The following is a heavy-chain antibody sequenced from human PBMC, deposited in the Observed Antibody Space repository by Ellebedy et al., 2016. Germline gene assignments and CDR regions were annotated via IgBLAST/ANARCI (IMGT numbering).Heavy chain of an antibody. CDR3: ARARLDYDFWSGYPSRTVDAFDI. D-gene: IGHD3-3*01. Sequence: ASVKVSCKASGGTFSSYAISWVRQAPGQGLEWMGRIIPILGIANYAQKFQGRVTITADKSASTAYMELSSLRSEDTAVYYCARARLDYDFWSGYPSRTVDAFDIWGQGTMVTVSS. CDR1: GGTFSSYA. J-gene: IGHJ3*02. V-gene: IGHV1-69*04. CDR2: IIPILGIA.